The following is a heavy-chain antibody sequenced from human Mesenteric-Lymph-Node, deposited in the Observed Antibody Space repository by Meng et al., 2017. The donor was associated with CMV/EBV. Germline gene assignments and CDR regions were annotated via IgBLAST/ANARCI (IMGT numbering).Heavy chain of an antibody. D-gene: IGHD5-18*01. CDR1: FTFRSDG. J-gene: IGHJ4*02. V-gene: IGHV3-33*06. Sequence: FTFRSDGMHWVRQTPGKGLEWVAIIWYDGSNKYYADSVKGRFTISRDNSKNTLYLQMNSLRAEDTAMYYCAKVAGYTYQGPYYFDYWGLGTLVTVSS. CDR2: IWYDGSNK. CDR3: AKVAGYTYQGPYYFDY.